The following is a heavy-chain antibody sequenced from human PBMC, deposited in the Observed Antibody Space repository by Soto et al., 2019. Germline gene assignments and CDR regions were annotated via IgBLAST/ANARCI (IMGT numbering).Heavy chain of an antibody. V-gene: IGHV1-2*02. Sequence: ASLKVSCKASGYTFTGYYMHWVRQAPGQGLEWMGWINPNSGGTNYAQKFQGRVTMTRDTSISTAYMELSRLRSDDTAVYYCARDRGAALGYYYYHGMDVWGQGTTVTVSS. J-gene: IGHJ6*02. CDR2: INPNSGGT. CDR3: ARDRGAALGYYYYHGMDV. CDR1: GYTFTGYY. D-gene: IGHD3-10*01.